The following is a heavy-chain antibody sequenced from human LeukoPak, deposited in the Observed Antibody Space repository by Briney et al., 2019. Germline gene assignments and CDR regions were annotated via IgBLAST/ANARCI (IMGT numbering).Heavy chain of an antibody. J-gene: IGHJ6*04. CDR1: GFTFSSYA. V-gene: IGHV3-23*01. Sequence: GESLRLSCAASGFTFSSYAMSWVRQAPGKGLEWVSAISGSGGSTYYADSVKGRFTISRDNSKNTLYLQMNSLRAEDTAVYYCAKGESLGYCSSTSCYGLYYGMDVWGKGTTVTVSS. CDR3: AKGESLGYCSSTSCYGLYYGMDV. D-gene: IGHD2-2*01. CDR2: ISGSGGST.